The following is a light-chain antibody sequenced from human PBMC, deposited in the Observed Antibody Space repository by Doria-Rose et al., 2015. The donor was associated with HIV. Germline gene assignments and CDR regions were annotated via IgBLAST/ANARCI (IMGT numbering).Light chain of an antibody. J-gene: IGKJ4*01. CDR2: GAS. CDR3: QQYAQAPLT. V-gene: IGKV3-20*01. Sequence: EIVLTQSPGTLSLSPGERASLSCRASQSVSSSYLAWYQQKPGQAPRLLIYGASSRATGIPDRFSGSGSGTDFTLTISRLEPEDFAVYYCQQYAQAPLTFGGGTKVEIK. CDR1: QSVSSSY.